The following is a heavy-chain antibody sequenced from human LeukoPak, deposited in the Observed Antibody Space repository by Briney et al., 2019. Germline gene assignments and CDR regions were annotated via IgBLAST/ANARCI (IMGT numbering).Heavy chain of an antibody. CDR3: ARDAGNSGYGCDL. CDR2: ISGSGSMT. V-gene: IGHV3-23*01. Sequence: GGSLRLSCAASGFTFSSYAIAWVRRAPGKGLKWVSTISGSGSMTYYADSVKDRFTISRDNARNSLYLQMNNLRGEDTAIYYCARDAGNSGYGCDLWGQGTLVTVSS. D-gene: IGHD5-12*01. CDR1: GFTFSSYA. J-gene: IGHJ5*02.